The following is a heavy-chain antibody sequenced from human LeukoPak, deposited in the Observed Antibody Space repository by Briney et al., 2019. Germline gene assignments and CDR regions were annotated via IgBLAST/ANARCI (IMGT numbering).Heavy chain of an antibody. V-gene: IGHV4-39*01. CDR2: IYYSGST. CDR1: GGSISSSSYS. CDR3: ARHVSGSLLY. D-gene: IGHD1-26*01. Sequence: SETLSLTCTVSGGSISSSSYSWGWIRQPPGKGLEWIGSIYYSGSTYYNPSLKSRVTISVDTSKNQFSLKLSSVTAADTAVYYCARHVSGSLLYWGQGTLVTVSS. J-gene: IGHJ4*02.